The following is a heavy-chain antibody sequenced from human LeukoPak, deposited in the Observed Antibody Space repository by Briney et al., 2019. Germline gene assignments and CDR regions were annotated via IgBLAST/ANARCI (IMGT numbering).Heavy chain of an antibody. J-gene: IGHJ5*02. CDR1: GGSISSGDHY. CDR3: ASTDCSNTNCFGANWFDP. V-gene: IGHV4-30-4*08. Sequence: SQTLSLTCTVSGGSISSGDHYWSWIRQPPGRGLEWIGYIYYSGSTYYNPSLKSRATISIDTPKSQFSLKLSSVTAADTAVYFCASTDCSNTNCFGANWFDPWGQGTLVTVSS. CDR2: IYYSGST. D-gene: IGHD2-2*01.